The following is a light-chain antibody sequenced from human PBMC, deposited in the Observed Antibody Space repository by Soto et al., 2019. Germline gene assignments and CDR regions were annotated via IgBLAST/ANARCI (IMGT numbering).Light chain of an antibody. V-gene: IGKV3D-20*01. Sequence: EIVLTQSPATLSLSPGERVTLSCGASQSLSSRYLAWYQQKPGLAPRLLIFDASNRATGIPDRFSVGGSGTDFTLTISRLEPEDFAVYYCQQYHLSPYTFGQGTKLEIK. J-gene: IGKJ2*01. CDR3: QQYHLSPYT. CDR1: QSLSSRY. CDR2: DAS.